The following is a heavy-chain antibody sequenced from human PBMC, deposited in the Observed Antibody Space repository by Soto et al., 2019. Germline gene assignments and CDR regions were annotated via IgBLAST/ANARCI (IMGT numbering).Heavy chain of an antibody. Sequence: SETLSLTCTVSGVSISSGGYYWSWIRQHPGKGLEWIGYIYFSGSTYYNPSLKSRVTISVDTSKNQFSLKLSSVTAADTAVYYCARSPHIQLWSYPSDYWGQGTLVT. J-gene: IGHJ4*02. CDR2: IYFSGST. CDR1: GVSISSGGYY. V-gene: IGHV4-31*03. CDR3: ARSPHIQLWSYPSDY. D-gene: IGHD5-18*01.